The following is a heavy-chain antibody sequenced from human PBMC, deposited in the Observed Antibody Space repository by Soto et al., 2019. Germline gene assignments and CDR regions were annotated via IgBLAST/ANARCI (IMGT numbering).Heavy chain of an antibody. CDR1: GGSISSSSYY. J-gene: IGHJ4*02. CDR2: IYYSGST. CDR3: ASCGAGGSRSYYIDY. V-gene: IGHV4-39*01. D-gene: IGHD2-15*01. Sequence: SETLSLTCTVSGGSISSSSYYWGWIRQPPGKGLEWIGSIYYSGSTYYNPSLKSRVTISVDTSKNQSSLKLSSVTAADTAVYYCASCGAGGSRSYYIDYWGQGTLVTVSS.